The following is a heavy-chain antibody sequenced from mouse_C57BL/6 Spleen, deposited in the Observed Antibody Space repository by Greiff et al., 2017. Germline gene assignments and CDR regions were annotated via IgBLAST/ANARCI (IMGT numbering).Heavy chain of an antibody. CDR2: INPNSGGT. J-gene: IGHJ4*01. Sequence: VQLKQSGPELVKPGASVKIPCKASGYTFTDYNMDWVKQSHGKSLEWIGDINPNSGGTIYNQKFKGKATLTVDKSSSTAYMELRSLTSEDTAVYYCARRGYGSFYAMDYWGQGTSVTVSS. D-gene: IGHD1-1*01. CDR1: GYTFTDYN. CDR3: ARRGYGSFYAMDY. V-gene: IGHV1-18*01.